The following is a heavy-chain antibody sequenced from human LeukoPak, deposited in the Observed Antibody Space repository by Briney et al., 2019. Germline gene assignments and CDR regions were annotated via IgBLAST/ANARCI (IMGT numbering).Heavy chain of an antibody. CDR2: IYSGGST. Sequence: GGSLRLSCAASGFTVSGNYMSWVRQAPGKGLEWVSVIYSGGSTYYADSVKGRFTISRDNSKNTLYLQMNSLRVEDTAVYYCASTTYGYSITSAPRGYYGMDVWGQGTTVTVSS. V-gene: IGHV3-53*01. CDR1: GFTVSGNY. D-gene: IGHD5-18*01. J-gene: IGHJ6*02. CDR3: ASTTYGYSITSAPRGYYGMDV.